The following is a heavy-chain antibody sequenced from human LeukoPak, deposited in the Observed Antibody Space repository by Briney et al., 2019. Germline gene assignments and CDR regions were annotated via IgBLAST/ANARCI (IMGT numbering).Heavy chain of an antibody. D-gene: IGHD3-9*01. V-gene: IGHV4-34*01. J-gene: IGHJ3*02. CDR3: ARLAIRYFDTDAFDI. CDR2: INHSGST. CDR1: GGSFSGYY. Sequence: ASETLSLTCAVYGGSFSGYYWSWIRQPPGKGLEWIGEINHSGSTNYNPSLKSRVTISVDTSKNQFSLKLSSVTAADTAVYYCARLAIRYFDTDAFDIWGQGTMVTVSS.